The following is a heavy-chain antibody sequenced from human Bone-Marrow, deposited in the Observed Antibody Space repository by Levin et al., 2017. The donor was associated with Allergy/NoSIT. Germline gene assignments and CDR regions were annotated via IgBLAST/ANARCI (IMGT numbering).Heavy chain of an antibody. J-gene: IGHJ4*02. Sequence: GGSLRLSCAASGFSFSNFAMHWVRQAPGKGLEWVAVIWHDASNTYYADSVKGRFTISRENGKNTLYLQMSSLRAEDTALYYCARDHDFWSGYFRWTYIDYWGQGTPVTVSS. CDR2: IWHDASNT. CDR3: ARDHDFWSGYFRWTYIDY. V-gene: IGHV3-33*01. CDR1: GFSFSNFA. D-gene: IGHD3-3*01.